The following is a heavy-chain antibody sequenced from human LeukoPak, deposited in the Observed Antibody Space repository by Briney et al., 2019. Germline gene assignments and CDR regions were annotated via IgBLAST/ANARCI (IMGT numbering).Heavy chain of an antibody. Sequence: PSETLSLTCTVSGDSISSGGYFWSWVRQPPGKGLEWIGYISHYENAYYNPSLSSRVTMSVDKSKNQVSLKITSVTAADTAIYYCARDGYNSAPFDYWGPGTLVTVSS. V-gene: IGHV4-30-2*01. CDR3: ARDGYNSAPFDY. CDR2: ISHYENA. D-gene: IGHD5-24*01. J-gene: IGHJ4*02. CDR1: GDSISSGGYF.